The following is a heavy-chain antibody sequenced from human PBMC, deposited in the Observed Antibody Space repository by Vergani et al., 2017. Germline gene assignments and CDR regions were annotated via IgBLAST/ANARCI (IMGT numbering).Heavy chain of an antibody. J-gene: IGHJ6*02. CDR1: GCSLSGYY. Sequence: QVQLQESGPGLVRPSETLSLTCTVSGCSLSGYYWNWIRQTPGEGLEWIGYVEDSGYFNYNPSLKTRVSMSSDKSNNQFSLMLSSVTVADTAVYYCAKANPRNSGYDYLYYYHAMDVWGQGTTVTVSS. V-gene: IGHV4-59*01. CDR2: VEDSGYF. D-gene: IGHD5-12*01. CDR3: AKANPRNSGYDYLYYYHAMDV.